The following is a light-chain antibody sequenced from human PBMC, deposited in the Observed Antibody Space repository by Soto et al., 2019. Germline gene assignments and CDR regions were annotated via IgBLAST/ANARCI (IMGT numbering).Light chain of an antibody. Sequence: EIVLTQSPGTLSLSAGERATLSCRASQSVSSSYLAWYQQKPGQAPGLLIYGASSRATGIPDRFSGSGSGTDFTLTISRLEPEDFAVYYCQQYGRSPPLTFGQGTKLEIK. J-gene: IGKJ2*01. CDR2: GAS. CDR1: QSVSSSY. CDR3: QQYGRSPPLT. V-gene: IGKV3-20*01.